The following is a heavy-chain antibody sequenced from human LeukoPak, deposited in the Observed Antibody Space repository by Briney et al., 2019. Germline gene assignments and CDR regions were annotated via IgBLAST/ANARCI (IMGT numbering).Heavy chain of an antibody. V-gene: IGHV1-2*02. CDR1: GYIFSGYY. D-gene: IGHD3-22*01. CDR3: ARGSGMYYYDRSGYNDY. CDR2: INPSSGGT. Sequence: ASVKVSCKTSGYIFSGYYMHWVRQAPGQGLEWMGCINPSSGGTNYTQKLQGRVTMTRDTSISTAYMELSRLRSADTAVYYCARGSGMYYYDRSGYNDYWGQGTLVTVSS. J-gene: IGHJ4*02.